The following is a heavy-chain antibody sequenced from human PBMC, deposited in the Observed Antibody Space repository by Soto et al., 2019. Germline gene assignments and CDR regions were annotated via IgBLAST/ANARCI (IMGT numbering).Heavy chain of an antibody. CDR1: GFSFSDYE. J-gene: IGHJ4*02. CDR2: SSRSGSTI. CDR3: GIGYYSKQFDY. V-gene: IGHV3-48*03. D-gene: IGHD3-22*01. Sequence: EVQLVESGGGVVQPGGSLRLSCAASGFSFSDYEMNWVRQAPGKGLEWVSYSSRSGSTIEYADSVKGRFTISRDYAKTSLYLQMNSLRVEDTAVYYCGIGYYSKQFDYWGQGTLVTVSS.